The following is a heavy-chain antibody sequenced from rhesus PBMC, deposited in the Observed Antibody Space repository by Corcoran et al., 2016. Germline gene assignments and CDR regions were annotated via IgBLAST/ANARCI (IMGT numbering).Heavy chain of an antibody. CDR2: ISGSGRIT. CDR3: ARGSTVDS. V-gene: IGHV4-65*01. Sequence: QVQLQESGPGLVKPSETLSLTCAVSGGSVSSSNWWSWIRQPPGKGLEGIGYISGSGRITAYNPSLKSRVTISTDTSKTQFSLKLRSVTAADTAVYYCARGSTVDSWGQGVLVTVSS. CDR1: GGSVSSSNW. J-gene: IGHJ4*01.